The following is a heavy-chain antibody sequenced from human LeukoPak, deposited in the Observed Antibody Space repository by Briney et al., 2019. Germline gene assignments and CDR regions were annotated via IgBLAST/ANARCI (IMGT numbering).Heavy chain of an antibody. D-gene: IGHD4-11*01. Sequence: ASVKVSCKASGYTFTSYDINWVRQATGQGLEWMGWMNPNSGNTGYAQKFQGRVTITRNTSISTAYMELSSLRSEDTAVYYCARVLVTTYLYYYYYYMDVWGKGTTVTVSS. CDR3: ARVLVTTYLYYYYYYMDV. CDR2: MNPNSGNT. V-gene: IGHV1-8*03. J-gene: IGHJ6*03. CDR1: GYTFTSYD.